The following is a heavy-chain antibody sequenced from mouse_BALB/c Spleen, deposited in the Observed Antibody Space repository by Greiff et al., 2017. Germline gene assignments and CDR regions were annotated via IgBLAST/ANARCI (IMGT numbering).Heavy chain of an antibody. D-gene: IGHD1-2*01. J-gene: IGHJ2*01. CDR2: INSNGGST. Sequence: DVHLVESGGGLVQPGGSLKLSCAASGFTFSSYGMSWVRQTPDKRLELVATINSNGGSTYYPDSVKGRFTISRDNAKNTLYLQMSSLKSEDTAMYYCAREITTATGYFDYWGQGTTLTVSS. CDR1: GFTFSSYG. CDR3: AREITTATGYFDY. V-gene: IGHV5-6-3*01.